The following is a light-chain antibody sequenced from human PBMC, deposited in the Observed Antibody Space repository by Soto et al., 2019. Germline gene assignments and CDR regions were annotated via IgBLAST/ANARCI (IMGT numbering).Light chain of an antibody. CDR1: QSIASDY. CDR2: GAS. J-gene: IGKJ1*01. V-gene: IGKV3-20*01. CDR3: QQYGSSSSWT. Sequence: EIVLTQSPATLSLSPGERATLSCRASQSIASDYLAWYQQRPGQAPRLLIYGASSRASGVPDRFSGSGSGTDVTLTINTLEPEDFAVYYCQQYGSSSSWTFGPGTKVEI.